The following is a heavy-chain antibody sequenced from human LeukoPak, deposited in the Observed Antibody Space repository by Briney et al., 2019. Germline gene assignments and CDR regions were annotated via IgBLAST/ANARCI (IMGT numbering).Heavy chain of an antibody. CDR2: IYTGGST. V-gene: IGHV3-53*01. D-gene: IGHD2-2*01. Sequence: GGSLRLSCAASGCTVSSNYMSWVRQAPGKGLEWVSVIYTGGSTYYADSVKGRFTFSRDNSKSTLYLQMNSLRAEDTAVYYCARVPLHCSSTSCHLWWEYYYYGMDVWGQGTTVTVSS. CDR1: GCTVSSNY. J-gene: IGHJ6*02. CDR3: ARVPLHCSSTSCHLWWEYYYYGMDV.